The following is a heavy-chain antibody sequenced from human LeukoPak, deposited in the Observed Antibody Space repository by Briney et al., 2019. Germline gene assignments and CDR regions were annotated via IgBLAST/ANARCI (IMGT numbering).Heavy chain of an antibody. CDR3: ARGSGSYWYY. J-gene: IGHJ4*02. CDR1: GGSFSGYY. V-gene: IGHV4-34*01. D-gene: IGHD1-26*01. CDR2: INHSGST. Sequence: SETLSLTCAVYGGSFSGYYWSWIRQPPGKGLEWIGEINHSGSTNYNPSLKSRVTVSVDTSKNQFSLKLSSVTAADTAVYYCARGSGSYWYYWGQGTLVTVSS.